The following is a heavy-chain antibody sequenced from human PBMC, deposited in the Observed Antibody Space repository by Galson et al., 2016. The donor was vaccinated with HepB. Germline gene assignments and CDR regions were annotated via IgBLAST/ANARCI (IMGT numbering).Heavy chain of an antibody. D-gene: IGHD2-2*01. J-gene: IGHJ4*02. CDR2: ISSGSTTT. CDR1: GFAFSTYA. V-gene: IGHV3-23*01. CDR3: SKKGCGVTQCYENF. Sequence: SLRLSCAASGFAFSTYAMTWVRQAPGKGLEWVSDISSGSTTTSSADSVKGRFTISRDNSKNTLYLQMSSLRVEDTAVYYFSKKGCGVTQCYENFWGQGTLVTVSS.